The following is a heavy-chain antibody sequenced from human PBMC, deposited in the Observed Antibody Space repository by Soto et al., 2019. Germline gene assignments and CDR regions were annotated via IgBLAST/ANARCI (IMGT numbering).Heavy chain of an antibody. Sequence: EVHLLESGGGLVQPGGSRRLSCAASGFTFSSHAMSWVRQAPGKGLEWVSAIALSGGSTYYPDSVKGRFTISRDNSKDTVYLQMSSLRAEDTAIYYCARRVYGSGGYYFDFWGQGTLVTVSS. V-gene: IGHV3-23*01. CDR3: ARRVYGSGGYYFDF. J-gene: IGHJ4*02. CDR1: GFTFSSHA. D-gene: IGHD3-10*01. CDR2: IALSGGST.